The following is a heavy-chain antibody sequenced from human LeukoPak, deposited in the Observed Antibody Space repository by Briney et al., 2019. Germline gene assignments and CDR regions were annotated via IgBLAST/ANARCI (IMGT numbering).Heavy chain of an antibody. Sequence: GSLRLSCAASGFTVSNNYMNWVHQAPGKGLEWVSLIYSGGTTYYADSVKGRFTISRDSSKNTMYLQMNSLRAEDTAVYYCARHSHYWGQGTLVTVSS. CDR2: IYSGGTT. V-gene: IGHV3-66*04. J-gene: IGHJ4*02. CDR1: GFTVSNNY. CDR3: ARHSHY.